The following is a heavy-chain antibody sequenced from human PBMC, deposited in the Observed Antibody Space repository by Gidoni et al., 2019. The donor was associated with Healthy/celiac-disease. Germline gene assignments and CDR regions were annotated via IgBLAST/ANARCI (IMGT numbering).Heavy chain of an antibody. V-gene: IGHV3-33*01. D-gene: IGHD3-22*01. CDR3: ARVYYDSSGSAENRFDP. CDR1: GFTFRSYG. J-gene: IGHJ5*02. CDR2: IWYDGSNK. Sequence: QVPLLESGGGVVQPGRPLRLSCAASGFTFRSYGMHWVRQAPGKGLEWGAVIWYDGSNKYYADCVKGRLTISRDNSKNTLDLQMNRLRAEDTAVYYCARVYYDSSGSAENRFDPWGQGTLVTVSS.